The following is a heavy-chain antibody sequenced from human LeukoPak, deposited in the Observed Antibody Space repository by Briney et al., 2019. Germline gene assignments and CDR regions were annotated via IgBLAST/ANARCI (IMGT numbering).Heavy chain of an antibody. CDR2: ISSSSSYI. J-gene: IGHJ4*02. CDR3: ARDSLLAVAAEGDY. CDR1: GFTFSSYS. Sequence: GGSLRLSCAASGFTFSSYSMNWVRQAPGKGLEWVSSISSSSSYIYYADSAKGRFTISRDNAKNSLYLQMNSLRAEDTAVYYCARDSLLAVAAEGDYWGQGTLVTVSS. D-gene: IGHD6-19*01. V-gene: IGHV3-21*01.